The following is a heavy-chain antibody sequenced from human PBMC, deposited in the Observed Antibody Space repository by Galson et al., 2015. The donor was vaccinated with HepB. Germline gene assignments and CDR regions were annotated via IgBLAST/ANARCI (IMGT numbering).Heavy chain of an antibody. Sequence: SVKVSCKASGYTFTSYYMHWVRQAPGQGLEWMGIINPSGGSTSYAQKFQGRVTMTRDTSTSTVYMELSSLRSEDTAVYYCAITPCSGGSCYGFAVGYWGQGTLVTVSS. V-gene: IGHV1-46*01. CDR3: AITPCSGGSCYGFAVGY. D-gene: IGHD2-15*01. CDR2: INPSGGST. CDR1: GYTFTSYY. J-gene: IGHJ4*02.